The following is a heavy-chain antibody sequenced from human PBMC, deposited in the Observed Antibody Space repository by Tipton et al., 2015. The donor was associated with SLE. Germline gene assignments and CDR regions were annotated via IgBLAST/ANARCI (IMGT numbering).Heavy chain of an antibody. CDR3: AREGGQWLAFDY. V-gene: IGHV3-30*04. D-gene: IGHD6-19*01. CDR1: GFTFSSYA. CDR2: ISYDGSNK. J-gene: IGHJ4*02. Sequence: SLRLSCVASGFTFSSYAMHWVRQAPGKGLEWVAVISYDGSNKYYADSVKGRFTISRDNSKNTLYLQMNSLRAEDTAVYYCAREGGQWLAFDYWGQGTLVTVSS.